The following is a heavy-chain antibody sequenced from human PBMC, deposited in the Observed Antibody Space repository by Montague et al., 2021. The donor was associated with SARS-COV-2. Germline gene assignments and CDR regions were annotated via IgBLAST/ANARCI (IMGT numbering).Heavy chain of an antibody. CDR2: ISSSGSTI. J-gene: IGHJ6*02. CDR1: GFTFSSYE. D-gene: IGHD3-3*01. CDR3: ARDYSITIFGVVFYYGMDV. V-gene: IGHV3-48*03. Sequence: SRRFSCAASGFTFSSYEMNWVRQAPGKGLEWVSYISSSGSTIYYADSVKGRFTISRDNAKNSLYLQMNSLRAEDTAVYYCARDYSITIFGVVFYYGMDVWGQGTTVTVSS.